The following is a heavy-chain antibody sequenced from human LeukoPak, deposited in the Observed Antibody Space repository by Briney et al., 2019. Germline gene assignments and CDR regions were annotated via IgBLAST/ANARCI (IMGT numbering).Heavy chain of an antibody. Sequence: SETLSLTCTVSGGSISSGSYYWSWIRQPAGKGLEWIGRIYTSGSTNYNPSLKSRVTISVDTSKNQFSLKLSSVTAADTAVYYCAATVPAASTNWFDPWGQGTLVTVSS. CDR3: AATVPAASTNWFDP. V-gene: IGHV4-61*02. CDR2: IYTSGST. D-gene: IGHD2-2*01. CDR1: GGSISSGSYY. J-gene: IGHJ5*02.